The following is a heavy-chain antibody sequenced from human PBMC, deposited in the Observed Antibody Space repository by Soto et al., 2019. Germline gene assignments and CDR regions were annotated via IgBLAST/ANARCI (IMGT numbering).Heavy chain of an antibody. Sequence: QVQLVQSGAEVKKPGSSVKVSCKAPGGTFSSYAISWVRQAPGQGLEWMGGIIPIFGTANYAQKFQGRVTITADEFTSTGYMELSSLRSEDTAVYYCARSQGGSSSLDIYYYCSYGMDVWGQGTTVTVSS. CDR1: GGTFSSYA. CDR2: IIPIFGTA. J-gene: IGHJ6*02. CDR3: ARSQGGSSSLDIYYYCSYGMDV. D-gene: IGHD2-15*01. V-gene: IGHV1-69*01.